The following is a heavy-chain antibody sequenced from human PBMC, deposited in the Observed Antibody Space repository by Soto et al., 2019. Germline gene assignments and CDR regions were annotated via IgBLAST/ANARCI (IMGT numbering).Heavy chain of an antibody. J-gene: IGHJ6*02. CDR3: ARGLYYDFWSGYLFGAGYYYYYGMDV. CDR2: MNPNSGNT. V-gene: IGHV1-8*01. Sequence: GASVKVSCKAAGYTFTSYDINWVRQATGQGLEWMGWMNPNSGNTGYAQKFQGRVTMTRNTSISTAYMELSSLRSEDTAVYYCARGLYYDFWSGYLFGAGYYYYYGMDVWGQGTTVTVSS. CDR1: GYTFTSYD. D-gene: IGHD3-3*01.